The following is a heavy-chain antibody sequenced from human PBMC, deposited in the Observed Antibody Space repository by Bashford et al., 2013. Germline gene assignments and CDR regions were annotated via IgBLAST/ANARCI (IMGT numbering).Heavy chain of an antibody. D-gene: IGHD3-9*01. V-gene: IGHV3-7*01. Sequence: GSLRLSCAASGFTFSSYWMSWVRQAPGKGLEWVANIKQDGSEKYYVDSVKGRFTISRDNAKNSLYLQMNSLRAEDTAVYYCAREDPPPRYFDYDPTELGYYYYGMDVWGQGTTVTVSS. CDR2: IKQDGSEK. CDR3: AREDPPPRYFDYDPTELGYYYYGMDV. CDR1: GFTFSSYW. J-gene: IGHJ6*02.